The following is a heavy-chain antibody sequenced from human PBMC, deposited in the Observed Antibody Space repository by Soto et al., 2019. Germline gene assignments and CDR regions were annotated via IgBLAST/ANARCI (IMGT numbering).Heavy chain of an antibody. J-gene: IGHJ5*02. V-gene: IGHV3-30*09. CDR3: AREEDNWFDP. CDR1: GFTFSSYA. Sequence: GGSLRLSCAASGFTFSSYAMHWVRQAPGKGLEWVAVISYDGSNKYYADSVKGRFAISRDNSKNTLYLQMNSLRAEDTAVYYCAREEDNWFDPWGQGTLVTVSS. CDR2: ISYDGSNK.